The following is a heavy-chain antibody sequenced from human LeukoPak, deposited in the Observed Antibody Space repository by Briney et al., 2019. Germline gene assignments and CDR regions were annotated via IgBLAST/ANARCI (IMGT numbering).Heavy chain of an antibody. D-gene: IGHD3-10*01. CDR1: GYTFTGYY. CDR2: INPNSGGT. Sequence: ASVKVSCKASGYTFTGYYMHWVRQAPGRGLEWMGWINPNSGGTNYAQKFQGRVTMTRDTSISTAYMELSSLRSEDTAVYYCARAGSRGPGSLDYWGQGTLVTVSS. CDR3: ARAGSRGPGSLDY. V-gene: IGHV1-2*02. J-gene: IGHJ4*02.